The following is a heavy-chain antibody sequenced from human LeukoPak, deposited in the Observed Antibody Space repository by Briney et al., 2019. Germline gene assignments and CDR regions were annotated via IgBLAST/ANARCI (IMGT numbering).Heavy chain of an antibody. J-gene: IGHJ4*02. Sequence: AETLSLTCTVSGGSINSYYWSWIRQPPGKGLVWLGYISYSGGTKYNPSLKRRVTISVDTSKNQFSLRLSSVTAADTAVYYCARHHQQLRSDYFDYWGQGTLVTVSA. V-gene: IGHV4-59*08. CDR2: ISYSGGT. D-gene: IGHD6-13*01. CDR3: ARHHQQLRSDYFDY. CDR1: GGSINSYY.